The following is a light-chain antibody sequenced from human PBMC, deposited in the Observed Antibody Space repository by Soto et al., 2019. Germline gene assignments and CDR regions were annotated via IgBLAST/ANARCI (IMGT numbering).Light chain of an antibody. Sequence: QAVVTQPPSVSGTPGQAVVISCSGGTSNIGTNYVYWFQQFPGTAPKLLIYQNDQRPSGVPEQFSGSKSGTSASLAINGLRPEDDADYYCAGWDEGLRGVFGGGTKLTVL. CDR1: TSNIGTNY. CDR3: AGWDEGLRGV. J-gene: IGLJ3*02. V-gene: IGLV1-47*01. CDR2: QND.